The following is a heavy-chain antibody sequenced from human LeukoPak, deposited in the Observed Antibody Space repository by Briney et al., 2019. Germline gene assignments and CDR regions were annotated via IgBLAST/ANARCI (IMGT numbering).Heavy chain of an antibody. CDR3: AKSGEMATKPLDY. CDR2: ISGSGGST. CDR1: GFTFSSYA. Sequence: PGGSLRLSCAASGFTFSSYAMSWARQAPGKGLEWVSDISGSGGSTYYADSVKGRFTIFRDNSKNTLYLQMNSLRAEDTAVYYCAKSGEMATKPLDYWGKGTLVTVSS. D-gene: IGHD5-24*01. V-gene: IGHV3-23*01. J-gene: IGHJ4*02.